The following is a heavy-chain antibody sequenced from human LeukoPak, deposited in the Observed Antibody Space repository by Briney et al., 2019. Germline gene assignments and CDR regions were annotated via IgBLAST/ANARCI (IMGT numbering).Heavy chain of an antibody. CDR2: IYYSGST. CDR1: GDSISTYY. J-gene: IGHJ4*02. V-gene: IGHV4-59*01. Sequence: SETLSLTCTVSGDSISTYYWSWVRQPPGKGLEWIGYIYYSGSTNYNPSLKSRVTISVDTSKKQFFLKLSSVTAADTAVYYCTRVGFWSGYYHFDSWGQGTLVTVSS. D-gene: IGHD3-3*01. CDR3: TRVGFWSGYYHFDS.